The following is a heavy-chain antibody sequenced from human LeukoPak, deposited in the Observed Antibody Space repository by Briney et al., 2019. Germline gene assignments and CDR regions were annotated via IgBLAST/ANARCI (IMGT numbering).Heavy chain of an antibody. CDR3: ARDHRSLHCSGGSCLGWFDP. CDR1: GGSISSSSYY. J-gene: IGHJ5*02. V-gene: IGHV4-39*07. CDR2: IYYSGST. Sequence: SETLSLTCTVSGGSISSSSYYWGWIRQPPGKGLEWIGSIYYSGSTYYNPSLKSRVTISVDTSKNQFSLKLSSVTAADTAVYYCARDHRSLHCSGGSCLGWFDPWGQGTLVTVSS. D-gene: IGHD2-15*01.